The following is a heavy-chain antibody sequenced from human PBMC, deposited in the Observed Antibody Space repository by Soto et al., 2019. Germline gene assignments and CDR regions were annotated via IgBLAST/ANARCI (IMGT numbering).Heavy chain of an antibody. V-gene: IGHV4-39*01. J-gene: IGHJ4*02. CDR2: IYYSGNT. CDR3: TSSSNYDVGYSSDY. CDR1: GGSISSSSYY. D-gene: IGHD4-4*01. Sequence: QLQLQESGPGLVKPSETLSLTCTVSGGSISSSSYYWGWIRQPPGKGLEWIGSIYYSGNTYYNPSLISRVTISVDTSKNQFSLNLSSVTAADTAVYYCTSSSNYDVGYSSDYWGQGTLVTVSS.